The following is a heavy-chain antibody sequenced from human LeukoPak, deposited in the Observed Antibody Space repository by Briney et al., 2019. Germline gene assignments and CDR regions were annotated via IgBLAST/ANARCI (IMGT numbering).Heavy chain of an antibody. V-gene: IGHV3-7*03. Sequence: GGSLRLSCVTSGITFSKYALSWVRQAPGKGLEWVANIKYDGSEKYYVDSVKGRFTISRDNAKNSLYLQMNSLRAEDTALYYCGRIRGDRHSSGWSDSFDIWGQGTMVTVSS. CDR2: IKYDGSEK. D-gene: IGHD6-19*01. CDR1: GITFSKYA. CDR3: GRIRGDRHSSGWSDSFDI. J-gene: IGHJ3*02.